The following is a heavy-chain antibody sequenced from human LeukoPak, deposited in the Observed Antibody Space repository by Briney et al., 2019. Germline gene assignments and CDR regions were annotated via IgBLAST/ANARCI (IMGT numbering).Heavy chain of an antibody. J-gene: IGHJ4*02. CDR1: EYTFTSYY. CDR2: INPSGGST. Sequence: ASVKVSCKASEYTFTSYYMHWVRQAPGQGLEWMGIINPSGGSTSYAQKFQGRVTMTRDTSTSTVYMELSSLRSEDTAVYYCARTYYYGSGSQTFDYWGQGTLVTVSS. CDR3: ARTYYYGSGSQTFDY. D-gene: IGHD3-10*01. V-gene: IGHV1-46*01.